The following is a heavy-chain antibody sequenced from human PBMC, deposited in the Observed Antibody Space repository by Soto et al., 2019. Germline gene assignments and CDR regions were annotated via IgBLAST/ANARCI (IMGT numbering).Heavy chain of an antibody. Sequence: ASVKVSCKASGYTFTSYGISWVRQAPGQGLEWMGWISAYNGNTNYAQKLQGRVTMTTDTSTSTAYMELRSLRSDDTAVYYCARDQEWRVVGASLILFDYWGQGTLVTVSS. V-gene: IGHV1-18*01. CDR3: ARDQEWRVVGASLILFDY. CDR2: ISAYNGNT. D-gene: IGHD1-26*01. CDR1: GYTFTSYG. J-gene: IGHJ4*02.